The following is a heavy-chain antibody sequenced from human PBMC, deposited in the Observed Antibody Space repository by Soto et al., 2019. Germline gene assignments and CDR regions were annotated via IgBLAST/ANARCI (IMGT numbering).Heavy chain of an antibody. CDR1: GFTFDDYA. CDR3: AKDILTTVTLYYFDY. J-gene: IGHJ4*02. V-gene: IGHV3-9*01. Sequence: EVQLVESGGGLVKPGRSLRLSCAASGFTFDDYAMHWVRQAPGKGLEWVSGISWNSGSIGYADSVKGRFTISRDNAKNSLYLQMNSLRAEDTALYYCAKDILTTVTLYYFDYWGQGTLVTVSS. CDR2: ISWNSGSI. D-gene: IGHD4-17*01.